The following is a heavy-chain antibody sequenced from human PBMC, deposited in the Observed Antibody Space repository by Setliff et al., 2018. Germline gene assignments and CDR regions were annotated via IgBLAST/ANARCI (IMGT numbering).Heavy chain of an antibody. CDR3: ARGPGGYGDPLDY. Sequence: ASVKVSCKASGYSLTHFAIHWVRQAPGRRLEWMGWITTGNGAKKYSQDLQGRGTITRDTGASTVYMELTNLTSDDTAVYYCARGPGGYGDPLDYWGPGTLVTVSS. J-gene: IGHJ4*02. CDR1: GYSLTHFA. CDR2: ITTGNGAK. V-gene: IGHV1-3*04. D-gene: IGHD5-12*01.